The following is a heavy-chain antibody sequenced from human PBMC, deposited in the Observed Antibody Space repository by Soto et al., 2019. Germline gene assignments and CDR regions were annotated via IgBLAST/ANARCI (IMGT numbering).Heavy chain of an antibody. V-gene: IGHV4-59*01. J-gene: IGHJ6*02. D-gene: IGHD6-13*01. CDR1: GGSISSYY. Sequence: SETLCLTCTVSGGSISSYYWSWIRQPPGKGLEWIGYIYYSGSTNYNPSLKSRVTISVDTSKNQFSLKLSSVTAADTAVYYCARAGIAAAGEDYGMDVWGQGTTVT. CDR2: IYYSGST. CDR3: ARAGIAAAGEDYGMDV.